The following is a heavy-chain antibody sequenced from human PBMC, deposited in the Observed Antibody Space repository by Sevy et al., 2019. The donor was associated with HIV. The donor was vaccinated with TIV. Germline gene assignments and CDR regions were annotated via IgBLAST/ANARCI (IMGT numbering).Heavy chain of an antibody. Sequence: ASVKVSCKASGYSFTDYYMYWVRQAPGQGLEWMAWINPKNDVTNYAQKFQGRVTMTRDTSTSTAYMELTRLRSDDTAVYYCARARRVTTVYYYYGMDAWGQGTTVTVSS. CDR3: ARARRVTTVYYYYGMDA. CDR2: INPKNDVT. V-gene: IGHV1-2*02. D-gene: IGHD5-18*01. CDR1: GYSFTDYY. J-gene: IGHJ6*02.